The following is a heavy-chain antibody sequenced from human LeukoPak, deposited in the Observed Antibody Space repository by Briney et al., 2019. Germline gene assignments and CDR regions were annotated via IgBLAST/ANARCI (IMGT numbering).Heavy chain of an antibody. J-gene: IGHJ4*02. V-gene: IGHV4-59*12. CDR1: GGSISNSY. D-gene: IGHD6-19*01. CDR2: IFYSGTT. Sequence: SETLSLTCTVSGGSISNSYWSWIRQPPGKGLEWIGYIFYSGTTNYHPSLKSRVTISVDTSKNQFSLKLSSVTAADTAVYYCARDRGSSGWYIGYWGQGTLVTVSS. CDR3: ARDRGSSGWYIGY.